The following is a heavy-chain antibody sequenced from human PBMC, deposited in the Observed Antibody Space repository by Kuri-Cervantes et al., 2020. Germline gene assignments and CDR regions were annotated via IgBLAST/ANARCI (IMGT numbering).Heavy chain of an antibody. V-gene: IGHV1-69*13. CDR2: IIPIFGTA. CDR1: GGTFSSYA. CDR3: ARGPYGSGSYYKENYYYGMDV. Sequence: SVKVSCKASGGTFSSYAISWVRQAPGQGLEWMGGIIPIFGTANYAQKFQGRVTITADESTSTAYMELSSLRSEDTAVYYCARGPYGSGSYYKENYYYGMDVWGQGTTVTVSS. J-gene: IGHJ6*02. D-gene: IGHD3-10*01.